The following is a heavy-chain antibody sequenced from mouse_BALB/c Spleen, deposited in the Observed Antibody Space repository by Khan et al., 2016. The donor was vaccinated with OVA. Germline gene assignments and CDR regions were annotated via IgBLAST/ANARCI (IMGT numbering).Heavy chain of an antibody. CDR1: GYTFTNYG. Sequence: QIQLVQSGPELKKPGETVKFSCKASGYTFTNYGMNWVKQAPGKGLKWMGWLNTYTGEPTYADDFKGRFALPLETSASTAYLQINNLQNEDPATYFCARDYGYAYWGQGTLVTVAA. V-gene: IGHV9-3-1*01. J-gene: IGHJ3*01. CDR3: ARDYGYAY. D-gene: IGHD1-2*01. CDR2: LNTYTGEP.